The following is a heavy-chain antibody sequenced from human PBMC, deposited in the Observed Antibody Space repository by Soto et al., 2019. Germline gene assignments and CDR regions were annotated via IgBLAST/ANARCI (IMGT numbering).Heavy chain of an antibody. V-gene: IGHV4-34*01. CDR1: GGSFSGYY. CDR3: VRNFDY. CDR2: IGHSGTT. J-gene: IGHJ4*02. Sequence: QVQLQQWGAGLLKPSETLSLTCVVYGGSFSGYYWSWIRQPPGKGLEWIGDIGHSGTTNYNPSLXSXXTISVDTSKNQFSLDLTSVTAADTAVYYCVRNFDYWGQGTLVTVSS.